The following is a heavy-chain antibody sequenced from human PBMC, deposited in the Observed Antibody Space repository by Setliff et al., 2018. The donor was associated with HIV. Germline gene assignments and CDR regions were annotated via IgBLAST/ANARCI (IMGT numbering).Heavy chain of an antibody. CDR2: THHTGGT. V-gene: IGHV4-59*11. CDR1: DNSIKTHY. J-gene: IGHJ3*01. CDR3: ARWGKATAIRAFNL. Sequence: SETLSLTCTVSDNSIKTHYWNWIRQSPGKGLEWIAFTHHTGGTGYNPSLKSRVTTSVDPSKNQFSLILRSVTATDTAIYYCARWGKATAIRAFNLWGRGIMVTVSS. D-gene: IGHD6-25*01.